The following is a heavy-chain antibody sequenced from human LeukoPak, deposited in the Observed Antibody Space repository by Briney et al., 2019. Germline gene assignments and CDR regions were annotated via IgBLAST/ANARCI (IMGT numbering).Heavy chain of an antibody. CDR2: IYYSGST. CDR1: GGSISSSSYY. CDR3: ARHSSSTSCYSLP. J-gene: IGHJ5*02. Sequence: SETLSLTCTVSGGSISSSSYYWGWIRQPPGKGLEWIGSIYYSGSTYYNPSLKSRVTISVDTSKNQFSLKLSSVTAADTAVYYCARHSSSTSCYSLPWGQGTLVTVSS. D-gene: IGHD2-2*01. V-gene: IGHV4-39*01.